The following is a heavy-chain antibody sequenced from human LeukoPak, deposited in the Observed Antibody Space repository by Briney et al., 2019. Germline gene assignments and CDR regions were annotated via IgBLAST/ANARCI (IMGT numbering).Heavy chain of an antibody. CDR2: ISGSDGSS. Sequence: GGSLRLSCAASGFTFNSFAMNCVRQAPGKGLEWVSSISGSDGSSHYADLVKGRFTISRDNSKNTLHLQMNSLRAEDTSVYYWEKNLGVGGYTRYKGFDQWGQGTLVTVSS. CDR3: EKNLGVGGYTRYKGFDQ. D-gene: IGHD3-16*02. CDR1: GFTFNSFA. V-gene: IGHV3-23*01. J-gene: IGHJ4*02.